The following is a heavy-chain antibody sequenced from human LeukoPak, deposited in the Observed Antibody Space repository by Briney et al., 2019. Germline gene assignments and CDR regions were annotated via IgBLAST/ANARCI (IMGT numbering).Heavy chain of an antibody. V-gene: IGHV4-4*07. Sequence: SETLSLTCTVSGGSISSYYWSWLRQPAGKGLEWLGRIYTSGSTNYNPSLKSRVTMSVDTSKNQFSLKLSSVTAADTAVYYCARVVSWFGIYYFDYWGQGTLVTVSS. D-gene: IGHD3-10*01. CDR3: ARVVSWFGIYYFDY. CDR1: GGSISSYY. CDR2: IYTSGST. J-gene: IGHJ4*02.